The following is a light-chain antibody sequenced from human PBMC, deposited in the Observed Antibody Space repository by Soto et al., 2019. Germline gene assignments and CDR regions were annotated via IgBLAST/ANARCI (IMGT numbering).Light chain of an antibody. V-gene: IGKV3-11*01. CDR3: QQRNIWPPVT. J-gene: IGKJ5*01. Sequence: EVASTQSPATLTLSPGNRATLSCRASPSVPNYLAWYQQKPGQAPRLLIYGAFNRATGIPARFSGSGSGADFTLTISSLEPEDFAVYYCQQRNIWPPVTFGQGTRLEIK. CDR2: GAF. CDR1: PSVPNY.